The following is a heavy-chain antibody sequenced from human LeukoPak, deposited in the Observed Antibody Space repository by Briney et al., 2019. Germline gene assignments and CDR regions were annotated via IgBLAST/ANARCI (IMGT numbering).Heavy chain of an antibody. CDR1: GFTLRGYG. CDR2: IRYDGSDK. D-gene: IGHD1-1*01. J-gene: IGHJ4*02. CDR3: AKDTPTTGYHLDS. V-gene: IGHV3-30*02. Sequence: GGSLRLSCAASGFTLRGYGMHWVRQAPGKGLEWVAFIRYDGSDKSYADSVKGRFAISRDNSENTLYLQINSLRVEDTAVYYCAKDTPTTGYHLDSWGQGTLVTVSS.